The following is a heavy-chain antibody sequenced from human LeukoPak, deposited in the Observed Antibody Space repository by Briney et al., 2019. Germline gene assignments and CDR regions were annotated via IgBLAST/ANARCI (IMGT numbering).Heavy chain of an antibody. V-gene: IGHV3-9*01. CDR1: GFTFDDYA. Sequence: PGGSLRLSCAASGFTFDDYAMHWVRQAPGKGLEWVSGISWNSGSIGYADSVKGRFTISRDNAKNSLYLQMNSLRAEDTALYYCAKDYYYGLGSYSHFDYWGQGTLVTVSS. J-gene: IGHJ4*02. CDR2: ISWNSGSI. CDR3: AKDYYYGLGSYSHFDY. D-gene: IGHD3-10*01.